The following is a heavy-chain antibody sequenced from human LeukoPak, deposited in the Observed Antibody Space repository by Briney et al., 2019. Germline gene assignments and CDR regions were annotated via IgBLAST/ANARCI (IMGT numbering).Heavy chain of an antibody. J-gene: IGHJ3*01. CDR1: GFTLSSFT. CDR3: ARDIQLST. CDR2: ISFSGANS. Sequence: GGSLRLSCAASGFTLSSFTMNWVRQAPGKGLDWVSLISFSGANSYYADSVKGRFTISRDNSKDTLFLQMNSLRAEDTAIYYCARDIQLSTWGLGTMVTVSS. D-gene: IGHD5-24*01. V-gene: IGHV3-23*01.